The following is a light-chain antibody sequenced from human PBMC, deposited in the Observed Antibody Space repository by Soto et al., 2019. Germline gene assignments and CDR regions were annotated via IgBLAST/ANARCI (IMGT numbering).Light chain of an antibody. V-gene: IGKV1-39*01. J-gene: IGKJ5*01. CDR3: QQTYSTPIT. CDR2: GAS. CDR1: QIIVTD. Sequence: DVLVTQSPSSLSAPVGDRVTITCRASQIIVTDLSWYQQRPGKAPTLLIYGASTLQRGVPSRFSGSGSGTDFTLTINSLQPEDSATYDCQQTYSTPITFGRGTRLEIK.